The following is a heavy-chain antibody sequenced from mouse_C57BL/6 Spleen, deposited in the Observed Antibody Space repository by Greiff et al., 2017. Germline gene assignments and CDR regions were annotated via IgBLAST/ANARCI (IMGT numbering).Heavy chain of an antibody. Sequence: EVHLVEPGGGLVKPGGSLKLSCAASGFTFSDYGMHWVRQAPEKGLEWVAYISSGSSTIYYADTVKGRFTISRDNATNTLFLQMTSLRSEDTAMYYCARRNYGSSYFDYWGQGTTLTVSS. D-gene: IGHD1-1*01. CDR2: ISSGSSTI. V-gene: IGHV5-17*01. CDR3: ARRNYGSSYFDY. J-gene: IGHJ2*01. CDR1: GFTFSDYG.